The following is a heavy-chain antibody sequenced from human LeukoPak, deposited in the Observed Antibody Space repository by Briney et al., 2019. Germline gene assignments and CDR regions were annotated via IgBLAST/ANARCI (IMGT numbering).Heavy chain of an antibody. CDR1: VDTFSRSG. CDR2: ISAYKGNT. V-gene: IGHV1-18*01. CDR3: AKGLQENLAWLTSFSAFDI. J-gene: IGHJ3*02. Sequence: APVKVSCKASVDTFSRSGISWVRQAPGQGVEWMGGISAYKGNTNYAQKLQGRVTMTTDTSTSTAYRELWSQRSDHKAVYYCAKGLQENLAWLTSFSAFDIWGQGTMVTVAS. D-gene: IGHD6-19*01.